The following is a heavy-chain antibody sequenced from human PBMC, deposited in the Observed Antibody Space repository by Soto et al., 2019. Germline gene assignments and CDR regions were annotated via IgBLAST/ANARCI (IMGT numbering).Heavy chain of an antibody. J-gene: IGHJ6*02. Sequence: EVQLLESGGGLLQPGGSLRLSCAASGFTFSSYAMSWVRQAPGKGLVWVSSISTSGGSTYYADSVKGRFTISRDNSNNTLDLQMNSLRAEYTTLYYCSLSDRYYGRGVGGLGTTVTVPS. CDR1: GFTFSSYA. CDR2: ISTSGGST. V-gene: IGHV3-23*01. CDR3: SLSDRYYGRGV.